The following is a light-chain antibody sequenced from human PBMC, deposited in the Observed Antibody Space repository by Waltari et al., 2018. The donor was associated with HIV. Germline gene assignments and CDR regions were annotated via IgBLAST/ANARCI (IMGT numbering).Light chain of an antibody. J-gene: IGKJ4*01. CDR3: QQYGSSPLT. Sequence: EIVLTQSPGTLSLSPGERATLSCRASQSVSSSYLAWYQQKPGQAPRLLIYAAFSSATDIPDRFSGSGSGTDFTLTISRLEPEDFAVYYCQQYGSSPLTFGGGTKVRS. CDR1: QSVSSSY. V-gene: IGKV3-20*01. CDR2: AAF.